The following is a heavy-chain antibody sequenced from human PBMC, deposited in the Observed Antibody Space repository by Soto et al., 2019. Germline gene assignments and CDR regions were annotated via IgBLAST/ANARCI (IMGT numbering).Heavy chain of an antibody. D-gene: IGHD4-17*01. CDR2: IYYSGST. CDR1: GGSISSYY. V-gene: IGHV4-59*08. CDR3: ARRYGPGFDY. J-gene: IGHJ4*02. Sequence: PSETPSLTCTVSGGSISSYYWSWIRQPPGKGLEWIGYIYYSGSTNYSPSLKSRVTISVDTSKNQFSLKLSSVTAADTAVYYCARRYGPGFDYWGQGTLVTVSS.